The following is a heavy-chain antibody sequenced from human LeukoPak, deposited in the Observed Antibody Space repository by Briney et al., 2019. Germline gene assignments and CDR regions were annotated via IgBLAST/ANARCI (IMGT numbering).Heavy chain of an antibody. CDR2: IYYSGST. J-gene: IGHJ4*02. CDR3: ASINLGSGWYVHY. V-gene: IGHV4-39*01. CDR1: GGSISSSSYY. Sequence: PSETLSLTCTVSGGSISSSSYYWGWIRQPPGKGLEWIGSIYYSGSTYYNPSLKSRVTISVDTSKNQFSLKLSSVTAADTAVYYCASINLGSGWYVHYWGQGTLVTVSS. D-gene: IGHD6-19*01.